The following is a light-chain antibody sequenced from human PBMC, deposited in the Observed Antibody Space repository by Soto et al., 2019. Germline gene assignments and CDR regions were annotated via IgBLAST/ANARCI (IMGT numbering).Light chain of an antibody. V-gene: IGKV1-33*01. Sequence: DSQMTQSPSSLSSSVGDRVTITCQASQDISNYLNWYQQKPGKAPKLLIYDASNLETGVPSRFSGSGSGTDFTFTISSLQPEDIATYYCQQYDNLPLTFGGGANVDIK. J-gene: IGKJ4*01. CDR3: QQYDNLPLT. CDR1: QDISNY. CDR2: DAS.